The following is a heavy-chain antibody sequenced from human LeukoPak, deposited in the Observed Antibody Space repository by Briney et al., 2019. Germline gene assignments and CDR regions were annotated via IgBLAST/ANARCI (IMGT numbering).Heavy chain of an antibody. CDR3: ARCQSEVTLWGRYFYNMDV. CDR2: ISSSGRAI. Sequence: GGSLRLSCAASGFTFSSYEMNWVRQAPGKGLEWVSYISSSGRAIYYADSVKGRFTISRDNVKNSVFLQMNSLRAEDTAVYYCARCQSEVTLWGRYFYNMDVWGKGTSVTVSS. D-gene: IGHD4-11*01. V-gene: IGHV3-48*03. CDR1: GFTFSSYE. J-gene: IGHJ6*03.